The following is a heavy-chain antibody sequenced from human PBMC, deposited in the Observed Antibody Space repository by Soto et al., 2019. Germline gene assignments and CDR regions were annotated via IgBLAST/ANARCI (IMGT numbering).Heavy chain of an antibody. J-gene: IGHJ1*01. V-gene: IGHV2-5*02. CDR3: ARYYCGRSNCRPRVPSL. D-gene: IGHD2-21*01. CDR1: GFSFSTTGVG. CDR2: IYWDDDK. Sequence: GSGPTLVNPTQTLTLTCTSSGFSFSTTGVGVGWIRQPPGKALEWLAVIYWDDDKRYSPSLISRLTIAKDTSKNQVVLTMTNMDPVDTATYYCARYYCGRSNCRPRVPSLWGQGTLVTVSS.